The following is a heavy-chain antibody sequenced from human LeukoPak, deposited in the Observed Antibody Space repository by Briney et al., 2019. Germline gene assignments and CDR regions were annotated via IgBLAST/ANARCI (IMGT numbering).Heavy chain of an antibody. Sequence: PGGSLRLSCAASGFTFSNYEMNWVRQAPGKGLEWVSYIGTSGSTIHYADSVKGRFTISRDNAKNSLYLQMNSLRAEDTAVYYCAYLIEAAGVDYWGQGTLVTVSS. CDR3: AYLIEAAGVDY. J-gene: IGHJ4*02. CDR2: IGTSGSTI. CDR1: GFTFSNYE. V-gene: IGHV3-48*03. D-gene: IGHD6-13*01.